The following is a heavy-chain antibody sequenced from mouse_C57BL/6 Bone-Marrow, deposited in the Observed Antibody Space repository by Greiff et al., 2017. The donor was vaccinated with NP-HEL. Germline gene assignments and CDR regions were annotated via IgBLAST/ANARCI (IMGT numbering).Heavy chain of an antibody. D-gene: IGHD1-1*01. CDR3: ARHYYGSSYLDY. J-gene: IGHJ2*01. Sequence: DVMLVESGGGLVKPGGSLKLSCAASGFTFSDYGMHWVRQAPEKGLKWVAYISSGSSTIYYADTVKGRFTISRDNAKNTLFLQMTSLRSEDTAMYYCARHYYGSSYLDYWGQGTTLTVSS. CDR2: ISSGSSTI. CDR1: GFTFSDYG. V-gene: IGHV5-17*01.